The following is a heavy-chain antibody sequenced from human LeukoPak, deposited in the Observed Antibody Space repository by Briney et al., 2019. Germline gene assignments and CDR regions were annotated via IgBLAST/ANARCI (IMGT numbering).Heavy chain of an antibody. D-gene: IGHD2-15*01. V-gene: IGHV3-23*01. CDR2: ISGSGGST. Sequence: GGSLRLSCAASGFTFSSYGMHWVRQAPGKGLEWVSAISGSGGSTYYADSVKGRFTISRDNSKNTLYLQMNSLRAEDTAVYYCAKELEWDIVVVEPQGGFDPWGQGTLVTVSS. J-gene: IGHJ5*02. CDR1: GFTFSSYG. CDR3: AKELEWDIVVVEPQGGFDP.